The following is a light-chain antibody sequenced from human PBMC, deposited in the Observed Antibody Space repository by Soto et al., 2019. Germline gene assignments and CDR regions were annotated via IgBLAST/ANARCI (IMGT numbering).Light chain of an antibody. CDR3: SSYASGSPLL. Sequence: QSVLTQPASVSGSPGQSITISCTGTSSDVGGYNYVSWYQLHPGKAPKLMISEVSDRPSGVSNRFSGSKSGNTASLTISGLQAEDEADYYCSSYASGSPLLFGGGTKLTVL. CDR2: EVS. J-gene: IGLJ2*01. V-gene: IGLV2-14*01. CDR1: SSDVGGYNY.